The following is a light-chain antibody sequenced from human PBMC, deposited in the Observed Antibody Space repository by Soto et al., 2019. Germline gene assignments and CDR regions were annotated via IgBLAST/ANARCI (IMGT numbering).Light chain of an antibody. CDR1: QSVSISY. J-gene: IGKJ4*01. Sequence: EIVLTQSPGTLSLSPGEIATLSCRASQSVSISYLAWYQQRPGQAPRLLIYGASSRATGIPDRFSGSGAGTDFTLTINGLEPEGCAVYYYQQYDSSPPFALTFGGGAKVEIK. CDR2: GAS. V-gene: IGKV3-20*01. CDR3: QQYDSSPPFALT.